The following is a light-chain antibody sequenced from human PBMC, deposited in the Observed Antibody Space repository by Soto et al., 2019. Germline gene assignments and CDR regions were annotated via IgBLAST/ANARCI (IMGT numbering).Light chain of an antibody. Sequence: DIVMTQSPDSLAVSLGERATINCKSSQSILFSSNNKNYLAWYQQKPGQPPKLLIYWASSRESGVPDRFSGNGSGTDFPLTISSLQAEDVAVYYCQQFYATPPTVGQGTKAEIK. J-gene: IGKJ1*01. CDR3: QQFYATPPT. CDR2: WAS. CDR1: QSILFSSNNKNY. V-gene: IGKV4-1*01.